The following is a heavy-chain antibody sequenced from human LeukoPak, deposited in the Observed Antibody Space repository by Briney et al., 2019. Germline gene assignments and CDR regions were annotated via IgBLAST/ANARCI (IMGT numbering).Heavy chain of an antibody. J-gene: IGHJ5*02. CDR2: INHSGST. CDR1: GGSFTDHY. D-gene: IGHD3-10*01. CDR3: ARARGGITMVRGARYNWFDP. Sequence: PSETLSLTCDVFGGSFTDHYLTWIRQPPGTGLEWIGEINHSGSTNYNPSLKSRLTISVVTSKNQFSLKLSSVTAADTAVYYCARARGGITMVRGARYNWFDPWGQGTLVTVSS. V-gene: IGHV4-34*01.